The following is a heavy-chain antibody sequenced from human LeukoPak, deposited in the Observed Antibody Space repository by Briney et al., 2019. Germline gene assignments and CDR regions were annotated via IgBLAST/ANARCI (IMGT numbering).Heavy chain of an antibody. Sequence: SETLSLTCTVSGGSISSYYWSWIRQPPGKGLEWIGYIYYSGSTNYNPSLKSRVTISVDTSKNQFSLKLSSVPAADTAVYYCARRRSGTSSEFDPWGQGTLVTVSS. CDR2: IYYSGST. D-gene: IGHD6-6*01. V-gene: IGHV4-59*08. J-gene: IGHJ5*02. CDR3: ARRRSGTSSEFDP. CDR1: GGSISSYY.